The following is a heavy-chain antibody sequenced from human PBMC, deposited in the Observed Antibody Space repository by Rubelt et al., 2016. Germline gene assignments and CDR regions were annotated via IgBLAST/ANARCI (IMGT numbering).Heavy chain of an antibody. Sequence: QLQLQESGPGLVKPSETLSLTCTVSGGSISSRSSYWGWLRQPPGQGLEWIGSIYYSGSTYYNPSLQSRVTISDDTSKTQISLKLRAVTAADTAVYYWARHPGRRWQLVGHGSDYWGQGTLVTVSS. V-gene: IGHV4-39*01. J-gene: IGHJ4*02. CDR1: GGSISSRSSY. CDR2: IYYSGST. CDR3: ARHPGRRWQLVGHGSDY. D-gene: IGHD6-6*01.